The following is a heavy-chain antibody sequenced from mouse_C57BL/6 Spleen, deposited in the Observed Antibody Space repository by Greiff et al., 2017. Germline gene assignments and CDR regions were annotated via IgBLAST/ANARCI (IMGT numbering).Heavy chain of an antibody. J-gene: IGHJ3*01. V-gene: IGHV10-3*01. Sequence: EVKLQESGGGLVQPKGSLKLSCAASGFTFNTYAMHWVRQAPGKGLEWVGRIRSKSSNYATYYADSVKDRFTISRDDTPSMLYLQMNNLKTADTAMFYCGRGDYDAWFAYWGQGTLVTVSA. CDR2: IRSKSSNYAT. CDR1: GFTFNTYA. CDR3: GRGDYDAWFAY. D-gene: IGHD2-4*01.